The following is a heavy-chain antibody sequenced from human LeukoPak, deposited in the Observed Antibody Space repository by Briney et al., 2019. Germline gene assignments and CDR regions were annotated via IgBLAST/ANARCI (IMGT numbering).Heavy chain of an antibody. J-gene: IGHJ4*02. CDR3: ASQLYDYVWGSYGHFDY. CDR2: IYHSGST. Sequence: PSETLSLTCAVYGGSLSGYSWGWIRQPPGKGLEWIGSIYHSGSTYYNPSLKSRVTISVDTSKNQFSLKLSSVTAADTAVYYCASQLYDYVWGSYGHFDYWGQGTLVTVSS. V-gene: IGHV4-38-2*01. CDR1: GGSLSGYS. D-gene: IGHD3-16*01.